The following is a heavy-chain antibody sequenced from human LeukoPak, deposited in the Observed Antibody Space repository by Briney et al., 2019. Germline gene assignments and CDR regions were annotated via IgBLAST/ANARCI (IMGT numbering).Heavy chain of an antibody. CDR2: ISGSGGST. V-gene: IGHV3-23*01. Sequence: GGSLRLSSAASGFTFSSYVMSWVRQAPGKGLEWVSAISGSGGSTYYAGSVKGRFTISRDNSKNTLYLQMNSLRAEDTAVYYCAKFVGRPYYYGMDVWGQGTTVTVSS. D-gene: IGHD2-15*01. CDR3: AKFVGRPYYYGMDV. CDR1: GFTFSSYV. J-gene: IGHJ6*02.